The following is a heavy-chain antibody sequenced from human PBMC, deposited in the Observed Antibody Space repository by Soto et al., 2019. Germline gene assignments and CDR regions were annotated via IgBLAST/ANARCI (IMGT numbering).Heavy chain of an antibody. V-gene: IGHV1-8*01. J-gene: IGHJ5*02. CDR2: MNPNSGNT. CDR1: GYTFTSYD. Sequence: ASVKVSCKASGYTFTSYDINWVRQATGQGLEWMGWMNPNSGNTGYAQKFQGRVTMTRNTSISTAYMELSSLRSEDTAVYYCARGRGYCSGGSCYPPPSSYNWFDPWGQGTLVTVPS. D-gene: IGHD2-15*01. CDR3: ARGRGYCSGGSCYPPPSSYNWFDP.